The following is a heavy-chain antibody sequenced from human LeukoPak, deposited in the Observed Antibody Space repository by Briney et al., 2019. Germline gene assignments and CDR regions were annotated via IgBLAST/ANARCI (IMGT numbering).Heavy chain of an antibody. D-gene: IGHD6-13*01. CDR2: ICCSGSS. Sequence: PSQTLSLTCTVSGDSISSRGYYWSWIRQHPGKDLEWIGYICCSGSSYYNPSRQSRLTLSVDTSNNQFSLKVSSVTAADTAVYYCASTRIAAAGAPAYYFDNWGQGTQVTVSS. J-gene: IGHJ4*02. CDR3: ASTRIAAAGAPAYYFDN. V-gene: IGHV4-31*03. CDR1: GDSISSRGYY.